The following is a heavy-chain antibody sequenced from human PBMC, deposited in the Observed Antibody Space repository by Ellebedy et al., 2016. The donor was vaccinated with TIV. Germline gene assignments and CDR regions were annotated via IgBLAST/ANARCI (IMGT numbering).Heavy chain of an antibody. Sequence: PGGSLRLSCTASGFTFSTYWMTWVRQAPGKGLEWVANIKQDGSERSYVDSVRGRFTISRDNAKNSLFLQMNSLRAEDSAVYYCARDKTRLGDYIWGSYRPQVSFDFWGQGTLVTVSS. J-gene: IGHJ4*02. CDR2: IKQDGSER. CDR1: GFTFSTYW. V-gene: IGHV3-7*01. CDR3: ARDKTRLGDYIWGSYRPQVSFDF. D-gene: IGHD3-16*02.